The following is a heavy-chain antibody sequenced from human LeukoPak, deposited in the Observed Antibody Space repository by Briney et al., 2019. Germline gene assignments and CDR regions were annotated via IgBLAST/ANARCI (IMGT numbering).Heavy chain of an antibody. CDR2: ICHSGST. D-gene: IGHD3-3*01. V-gene: IGHV4-38-2*02. CDR3: ARDGKGFWSGYYLH. CDR1: GYSISSGYY. Sequence: SETLSLTCTVSGYSISSGYYWGWIRQPPGKGLARIGSICHSGSTYYNPSLKSRVTISVDTTKNQFSLKLSSVTAADRAVYYCARDGKGFWSGYYLHWGQGTLVTVSS. J-gene: IGHJ4*02.